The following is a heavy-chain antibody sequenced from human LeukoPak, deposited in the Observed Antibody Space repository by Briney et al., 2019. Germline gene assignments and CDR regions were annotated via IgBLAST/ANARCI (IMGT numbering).Heavy chain of an antibody. D-gene: IGHD4-17*01. CDR1: GFAFSGYA. V-gene: IGHV3-64*01. Sequence: PGGSLRLSCAASGFAFSGYAMHWVRQAPGKGLAYVSAITNNGVNTYYTNSVKGRFTISRDNSKNTLYLQMNSLRAEDTAVYYCARDQYGDGWDYWGQGTLVTVSS. CDR2: ITNNGVNT. CDR3: ARDQYGDGWDY. J-gene: IGHJ4*02.